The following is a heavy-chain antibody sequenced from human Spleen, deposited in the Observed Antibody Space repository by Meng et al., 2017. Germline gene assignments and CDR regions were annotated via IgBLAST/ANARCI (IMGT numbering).Heavy chain of an antibody. CDR1: GYTFPSYG. J-gene: IGHJ4*02. CDR2: ISGYNGNT. Sequence: QVHVVQTGAEVKEPGASVKVSSKASGYTFPSYGISGVGQAPRQGLEWMGWISGYNGNTNYAQRLQGRVTMTTDTSTRTAYMELRSLRSDDTAVYYCARATTPDCWGQGTLVRLL. V-gene: IGHV1-18*01. CDR3: ARATTPDC. D-gene: IGHD1-1*01.